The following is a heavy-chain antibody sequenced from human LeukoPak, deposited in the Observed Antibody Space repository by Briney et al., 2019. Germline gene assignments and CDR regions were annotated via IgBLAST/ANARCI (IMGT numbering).Heavy chain of an antibody. Sequence: GSLRLSCAASGFTFSSYSMSWVRQAPGEGLEWVSCISSSSGYINYADSVKGRFTITTDNAKNSMYMQMNSLRAEGTAVYYCASRVYYDSSGYAHFDFWGQGTRLTVSS. CDR3: ASRVYYDSSGYAHFDF. D-gene: IGHD3-22*01. CDR2: ISSSSGYI. V-gene: IGHV3-21*01. J-gene: IGHJ4*02. CDR1: GFTFSSYS.